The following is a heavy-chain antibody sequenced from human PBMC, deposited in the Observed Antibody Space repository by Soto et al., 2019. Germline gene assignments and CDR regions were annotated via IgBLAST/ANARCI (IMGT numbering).Heavy chain of an antibody. CDR3: ARVIMNYWYLDR. CDR2: CRKKTNGYST. Sequence: EVQLVESGGGLVQPGGSLRLSCAASGFTFSDHYMDWVRQAPGKVLEWVGRCRKKTNGYSTSYAAAVKGRFTISRDDSKDSVYLKMNRLKTADTAVEYCARVIMNYWYLDRRGRGPLVTVSS. V-gene: IGHV3-72*01. J-gene: IGHJ2*01. CDR1: GFTFSDHY.